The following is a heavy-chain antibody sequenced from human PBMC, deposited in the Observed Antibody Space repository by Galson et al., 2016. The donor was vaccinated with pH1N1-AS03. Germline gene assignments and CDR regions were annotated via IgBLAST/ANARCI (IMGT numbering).Heavy chain of an antibody. J-gene: IGHJ6*02. CDR2: ISDGGGRT. CDR3: AKVPYCSTTSCYFPDV. V-gene: IGHV3-23*01. CDR1: GFPFSSYA. D-gene: IGHD2-2*01. Sequence: SLRLSCAASGFPFSSYAMSWVRQTPEKGLEWVSAISDGGGRTFYADSVKGRFTVSRGNSKNTLFLQMNSLRAEDTAIYYCAKVPYCSTTSCYFPDVWGQGTTVIVSS.